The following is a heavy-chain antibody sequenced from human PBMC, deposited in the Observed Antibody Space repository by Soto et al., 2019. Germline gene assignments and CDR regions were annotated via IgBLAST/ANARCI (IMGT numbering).Heavy chain of an antibody. CDR2: TRHDGSNT. Sequence: VQLVESGGGVVQPGRSLRLSCAASGFTFSGYGMHWVRQAPGKGLEWVAVTRHDGSNTYYADSVRGRFTISRDNSNKMLYLQMNSLRAEDTAVYYCVRDGVGTTTYFGYFDYWGQGTLVTVSS. CDR3: VRDGVGTTTYFGYFDY. V-gene: IGHV3-33*01. D-gene: IGHD1-26*01. CDR1: GFTFSGYG. J-gene: IGHJ4*02.